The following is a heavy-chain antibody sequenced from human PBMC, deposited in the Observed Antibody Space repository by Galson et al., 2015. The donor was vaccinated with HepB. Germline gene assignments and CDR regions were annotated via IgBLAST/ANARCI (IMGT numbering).Heavy chain of an antibody. CDR3: ARSIVVVPAAIMSWFDP. Sequence: SVKVSCKASGGTFSSYAISWVRQAPGRGLEWMGGIIPIFGTANYAQKFQGRVTITADESTSTAYMELSSLRSEDTAVYYCARSIVVVPAAIMSWFDPWGQGTLVTVSS. CDR2: IIPIFGTA. D-gene: IGHD2-2*02. V-gene: IGHV1-69*13. J-gene: IGHJ5*02. CDR1: GGTFSSYA.